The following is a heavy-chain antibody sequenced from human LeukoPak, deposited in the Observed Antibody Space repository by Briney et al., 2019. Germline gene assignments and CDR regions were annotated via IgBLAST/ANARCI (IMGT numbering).Heavy chain of an antibody. CDR3: AREHWAAPDH. V-gene: IGHV3-11*01. J-gene: IGHJ4*02. Sequence: GGSLRLPYAASGFTFGVYYMTWIRQAPGRGLEPLSFISPTGDIIKYVDSVKGRFTIPRDNAKSSMYREMNRLRAEDSAVYYCAREHWAAPDHWGQGTLVTVSP. CDR1: GFTFGVYY. CDR2: ISPTGDII. D-gene: IGHD3-16*01.